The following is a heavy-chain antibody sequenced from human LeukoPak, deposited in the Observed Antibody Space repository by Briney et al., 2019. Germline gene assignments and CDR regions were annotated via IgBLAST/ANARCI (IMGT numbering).Heavy chain of an antibody. Sequence: SVKVSCKASGGTFSSNAISWVRQAPGQGLEWMGGIIPIFGTTNYAQKFQGRVTITTDESTSTAYMELSSLRSEDTAVYYCAGGDSSGYYRSFDIWGQGTMVTVSS. J-gene: IGHJ3*02. V-gene: IGHV1-69*05. CDR2: IIPIFGTT. CDR1: GGTFSSNA. D-gene: IGHD3-22*01. CDR3: AGGDSSGYYRSFDI.